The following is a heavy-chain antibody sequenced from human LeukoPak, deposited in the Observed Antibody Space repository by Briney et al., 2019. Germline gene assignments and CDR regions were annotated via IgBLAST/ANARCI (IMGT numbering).Heavy chain of an antibody. CDR1: GGTFSSSA. CDR3: ARIRDGYNDAYDI. CDR2: IIPIFSTA. Sequence: ASVKVSCKASGGTFSSSAISWVRQAPGQGLEWMGGIIPIFSTADYAQKFQGRVTITADESTSTAYMELSSLRSEDTAIYYCARIRDGYNDAYDIWGQGTVVTVPS. D-gene: IGHD5-24*01. J-gene: IGHJ3*02. V-gene: IGHV1-69*13.